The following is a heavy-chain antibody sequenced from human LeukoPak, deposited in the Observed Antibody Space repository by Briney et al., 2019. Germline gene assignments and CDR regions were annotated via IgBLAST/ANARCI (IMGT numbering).Heavy chain of an antibody. J-gene: IGHJ4*02. Sequence: GGSLRLSCAASGFTFSSYAMSWVRQAPGKGREWVSAISGSGGSIYYADSVKGRFTISRDNSKNTLYLQMNSLRAEDTAVYYCAPRGYPNIDYWGQGTLVTVSS. CDR3: APRGYPNIDY. CDR1: GFTFSSYA. CDR2: ISGSGGSI. V-gene: IGHV3-23*01. D-gene: IGHD3-16*01.